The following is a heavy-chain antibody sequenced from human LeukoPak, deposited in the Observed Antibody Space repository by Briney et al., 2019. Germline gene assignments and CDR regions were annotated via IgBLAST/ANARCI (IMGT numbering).Heavy chain of an antibody. D-gene: IGHD5-24*01. CDR3: ARDWGEMATTGAFEI. CDR2: ISYDGSNK. V-gene: IGHV3-30-3*01. CDR1: GFTFSSYA. J-gene: IGHJ3*02. Sequence: GGSLRLSCAASGFTFSSYAMHWVRQAPGKGLECVAVISYDGSNKYYADSVKGRFTISRDNSKNTLYLQMNSLRAEDTAVYYCARDWGEMATTGAFEIWGQGTMVTVSS.